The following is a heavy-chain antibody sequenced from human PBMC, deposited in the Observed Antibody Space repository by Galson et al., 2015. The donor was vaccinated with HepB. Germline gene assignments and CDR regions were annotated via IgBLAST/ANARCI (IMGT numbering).Heavy chain of an antibody. D-gene: IGHD5-12*01. CDR1: GFTFSSYE. CDR3: ARVPERGYSGYDFHY. J-gene: IGHJ4*02. Sequence: SLRLSCAASGFTFSSYEMNWVRQAPGKGLEWVSYISSSGSTIYYADSVKGRFTISRDNAKNSLYLHMNSLRAEDTAVYYCARVPERGYSGYDFHYWGQGTLVTVSS. V-gene: IGHV3-48*03. CDR2: ISSSGSTI.